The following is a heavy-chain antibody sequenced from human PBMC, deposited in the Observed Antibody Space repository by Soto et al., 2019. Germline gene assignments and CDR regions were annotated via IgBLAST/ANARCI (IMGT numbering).Heavy chain of an antibody. D-gene: IGHD3-16*01. Sequence: HVQLVESGGGVVQPGRSLRLSCAASGFTFSSYGMHWVRQAPGKGLEWVAVIWYDGSNKYYADSVKGRFTISRDNSKNTLYMQMNSLRAEDTAVYYCARDTGGGGDFDYWGQGTLVTVSS. V-gene: IGHV3-33*01. CDR3: ARDTGGGGDFDY. CDR1: GFTFSSYG. J-gene: IGHJ4*02. CDR2: IWYDGSNK.